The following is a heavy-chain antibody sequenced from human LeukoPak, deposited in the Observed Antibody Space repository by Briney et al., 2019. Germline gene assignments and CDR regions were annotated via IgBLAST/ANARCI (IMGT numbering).Heavy chain of an antibody. CDR3: ARDFPGIGVAGTRPLDY. CDR1: GFTFSSYD. D-gene: IGHD6-19*01. V-gene: IGHV3-13*03. CDR2: IGTAGDT. J-gene: IGHJ4*02. Sequence: GGSLRLSCAACGFTFSSYDMHWVRQATGKGLEWVSAIGTAGDTYYPGSVKGQFTISRENAKNSLYLQMNSLRAGDTAVYYCARDFPGIGVAGTRPLDYWGQGTLVTVSS.